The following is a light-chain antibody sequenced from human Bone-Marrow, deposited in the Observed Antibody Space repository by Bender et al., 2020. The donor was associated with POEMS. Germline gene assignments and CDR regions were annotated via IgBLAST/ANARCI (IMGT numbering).Light chain of an antibody. CDR2: QDN. J-gene: IGLJ1*01. V-gene: IGLV3-1*01. CDR1: NLGDKY. CDR3: QAWGSSAAV. Sequence: SYEVTQPPSVAVSPGQTASITCAGANLGDKYVSWYQQRPGQSPVLVIYQDNKRPSGIPGRFSGSNSGNTATLTISGTQALDEADYYCQAWGSSAAVFGTGTKVTVL.